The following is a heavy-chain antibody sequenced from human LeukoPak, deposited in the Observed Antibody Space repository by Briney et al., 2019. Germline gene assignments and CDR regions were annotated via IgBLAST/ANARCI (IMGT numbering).Heavy chain of an antibody. CDR3: AGSGSYWTGNWFDP. CDR2: ISWNSGSI. V-gene: IGHV3-9*01. CDR1: GFTFDDYA. J-gene: IGHJ5*02. D-gene: IGHD3-10*01. Sequence: PGGSLRLSCAASGFTFDDYAMHWVRQAPGKGLEWVSGISWNSGSIGYADSVKGRFTISRDNAKNTLYLQMNSLRAEDTAVYYCAGSGSYWTGNWFDPWGQGTLVTVSS.